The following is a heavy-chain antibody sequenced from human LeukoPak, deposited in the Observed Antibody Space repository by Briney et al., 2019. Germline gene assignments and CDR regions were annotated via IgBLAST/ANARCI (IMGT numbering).Heavy chain of an antibody. CDR2: ISSSSSYI. CDR1: GFTFSSYS. CDR3: AADLPVVRDNYGMDV. D-gene: IGHD2-15*01. V-gene: IGHV3-21*04. J-gene: IGHJ6*04. Sequence: GGSLRLSCEASGFTFSSYSMNWVRQAPGKGLEWVSSISSSSSYIYYADSVKGRFTISRDNAKNSLYLQMNSLRAEDTAVYYCAADLPVVRDNYGMDVWGKGTTVTVSS.